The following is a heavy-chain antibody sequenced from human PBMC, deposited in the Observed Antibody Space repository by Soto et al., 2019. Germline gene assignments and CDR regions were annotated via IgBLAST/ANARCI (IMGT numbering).Heavy chain of an antibody. Sequence: GGSLRHSCAASGFTFDDYAMHWVRQAPGKGLEWVSGISWNSGSIGYADSVKGRFTISRDNAKNSLYLQMNSLRAEDTALYYCAKDNYHGSGSPSTFDIWGQGTMVTVSS. CDR1: GFTFDDYA. J-gene: IGHJ3*02. CDR3: AKDNYHGSGSPSTFDI. CDR2: ISWNSGSI. V-gene: IGHV3-9*01. D-gene: IGHD3-10*01.